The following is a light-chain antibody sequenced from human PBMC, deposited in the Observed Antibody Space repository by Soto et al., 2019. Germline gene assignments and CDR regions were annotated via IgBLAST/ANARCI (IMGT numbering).Light chain of an antibody. CDR1: QSVNSN. CDR3: QQRASWPTLT. Sequence: EIVLTQSPAPLSLSPGERATLSCRASQSVNSNLAWYQQRPGQAPRLLLYEASNRATGIPARFSGSGSGTDFTLTIGDLEPEDSAVYYGQQRASWPTLTFGGWTKVEIK. CDR2: EAS. V-gene: IGKV3-11*01. J-gene: IGKJ4*01.